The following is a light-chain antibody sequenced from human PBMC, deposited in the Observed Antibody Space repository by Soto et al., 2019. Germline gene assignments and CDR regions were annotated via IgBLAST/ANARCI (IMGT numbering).Light chain of an antibody. CDR3: SSYTSSSTYV. CDR1: SSDVGSYNG. V-gene: IGLV2-18*02. Sequence: QSGLTQPPSVSGSPGQSVTISCTGTSSDVGSYNGVSWYQQPPGTAPNLMIYDVSNRPSGVPDRFSGSKSGNTASLTISGLQAEDEGDYYCSSYTSSSTYVFGTGTKVPVL. CDR2: DVS. J-gene: IGLJ1*01.